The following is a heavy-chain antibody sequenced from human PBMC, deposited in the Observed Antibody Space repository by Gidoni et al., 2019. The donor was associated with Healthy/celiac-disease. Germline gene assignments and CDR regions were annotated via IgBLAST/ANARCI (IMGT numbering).Heavy chain of an antibody. D-gene: IGHD4-17*01. CDR2: INPNSGGT. CDR3: ARDTNYGDYDFDY. V-gene: IGHV1-2*04. CDR1: GYTFTGYY. J-gene: IGHJ4*02. Sequence: QVQLVQSGAEVQKPGASLKVPCKASGYTFTGYYMHWVRQAPGQGLEWMGWINPNSGGTNYAQKFQGWVTMTRDTSISTAYMELSRLRSDDTAVYYCARDTNYGDYDFDYWGQGTLVTVSS.